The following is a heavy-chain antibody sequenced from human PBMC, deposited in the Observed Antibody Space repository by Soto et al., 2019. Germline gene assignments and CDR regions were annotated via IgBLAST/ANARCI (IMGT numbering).Heavy chain of an antibody. Sequence: ASVTVACQGSGYTFSSYYMHWVRQAPGQGLEWMGIINPSGGSTSYAQKFQGRVTMTRDTSTSTVYMELSSLRSEDTAVYYCASEVLVAAVDPFDYWGQGTLVTVSS. D-gene: IGHD6-13*01. CDR3: ASEVLVAAVDPFDY. V-gene: IGHV1-46*01. J-gene: IGHJ4*02. CDR2: INPSGGST. CDR1: GYTFSSYY.